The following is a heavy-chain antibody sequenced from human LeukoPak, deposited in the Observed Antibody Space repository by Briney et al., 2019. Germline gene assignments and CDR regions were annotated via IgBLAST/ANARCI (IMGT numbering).Heavy chain of an antibody. CDR2: IIPILGIA. CDR3: ARGMRYCSGGSCYSNYYYYGMDV. CDR1: GGTFSSYA. V-gene: IGHV1-69*04. D-gene: IGHD2-15*01. J-gene: IGHJ6*02. Sequence: SVKVSCKASGGTFSSYAISWVRQAPGQGLEWMGRIIPILGIANYAQKYQGRVTMTRNTSISTAYMELSSLRSEDTAVYYCARGMRYCSGGSCYSNYYYYGMDVWGQGTTVTVSS.